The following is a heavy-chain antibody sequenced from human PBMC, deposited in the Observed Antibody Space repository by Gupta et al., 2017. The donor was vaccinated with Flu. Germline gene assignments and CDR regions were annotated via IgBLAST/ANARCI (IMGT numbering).Heavy chain of an antibody. CDR3: VRGYCSSTSCYRYYYYGMDV. CDR1: GFTFSSYD. D-gene: IGHD2-2*01. Sequence: EVQLVESGGGLVQPGGSLRLSCAASGFTFSSYDMHWVRQATGKGLEWVSAIGTAGDTYYPGSVKGRFTISRENAKNSLYLQMNSLRAGDTAVYYCVRGYCSSTSCYRYYYYGMDVWGQGTTVTVSS. CDR2: IGTAGDT. J-gene: IGHJ6*02. V-gene: IGHV3-13*01.